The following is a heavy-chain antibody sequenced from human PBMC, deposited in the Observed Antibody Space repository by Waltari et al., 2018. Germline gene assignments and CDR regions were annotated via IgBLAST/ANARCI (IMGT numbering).Heavy chain of an antibody. CDR3: ARENLQRQNDY. V-gene: IGHV1-18*01. Sequence: VQLVQYGAEVKKPGASEKVTCKASGYTFTNYGVTWARQAPGQGLEWMGWINAHIGNTVYTQKFQGRVTMTTDTSTNTVYLELRSLRSDDTAVYYCARENLQRQNDYWGQGTLVTVSS. J-gene: IGHJ4*02. CDR2: INAHIGNT. CDR1: GYTFTNYG.